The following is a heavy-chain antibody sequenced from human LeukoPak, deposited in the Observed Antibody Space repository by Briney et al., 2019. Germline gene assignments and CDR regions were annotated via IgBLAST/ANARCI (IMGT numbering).Heavy chain of an antibody. V-gene: IGHV4-34*01. CDR1: GGSFSGYY. CDR3: ARGVTGGVVAAAGTTYYFDY. J-gene: IGHJ4*02. D-gene: IGHD6-13*01. CDR2: INHSGST. Sequence: SETLSLTCAVYGGSFSGYYWSWIRQPPGKGLEWIGEINHSGSTNYNPSLKSRVTISVDTSKNQFSLKLSSVTAADTAVYYCARGVTGGVVAAAGTTYYFDYWGQGTLVTVSS.